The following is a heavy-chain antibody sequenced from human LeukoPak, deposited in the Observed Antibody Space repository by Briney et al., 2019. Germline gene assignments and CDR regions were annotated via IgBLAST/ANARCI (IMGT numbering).Heavy chain of an antibody. V-gene: IGHV3-21*01. J-gene: IGHJ4*02. D-gene: IGHD3-3*01. CDR2: ISSSSSYI. Sequence: KPGGSLRLSCAASGFTFSSYSMNWVRQAPGKGLEWVSSISSSSSYIYYADSVKGRFTISRDNAKNSLYLQMNSLRAEDTAVYYCARVDYDFWSGYLFDYWGQGTLVTVSS. CDR1: GFTFSSYS. CDR3: ARVDYDFWSGYLFDY.